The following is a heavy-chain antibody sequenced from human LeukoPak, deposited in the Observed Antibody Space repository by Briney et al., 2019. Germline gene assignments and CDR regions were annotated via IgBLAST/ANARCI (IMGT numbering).Heavy chain of an antibody. V-gene: IGHV3-30*01. CDR3: AREEYSSSNYYYMDV. D-gene: IGHD6-6*01. J-gene: IGHJ6*03. CDR1: GFTFSSYA. Sequence: PGRSLRLSCAASGFTFSSYAMHWVHQAPGKGLEWVAVISYDGSNKYYADSVKGRFTISRDNSKNTLYLQMNSLRAEDTAVYYCAREEYSSSNYYYMDVWGKGTTVTVSS. CDR2: ISYDGSNK.